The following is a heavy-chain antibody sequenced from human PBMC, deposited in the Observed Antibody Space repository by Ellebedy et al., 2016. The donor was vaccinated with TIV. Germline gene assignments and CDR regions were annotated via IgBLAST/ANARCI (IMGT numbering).Heavy chain of an antibody. CDR3: AKALKYCRGTSCYSYHYYGMDV. D-gene: IGHD2-2*01. CDR1: GFTFSSYA. J-gene: IGHJ6*02. V-gene: IGHV3-23*01. CDR2: ISGSGGST. Sequence: PGGSLRLSCAASGFTFSSYAMSWVRQAPGKGLEWVSAISGSGGSTYYADSVKSRFTISRDNSKNTLYLQMNSLRAEDTAVYYCAKALKYCRGTSCYSYHYYGMDVWGQGTTVTVSS.